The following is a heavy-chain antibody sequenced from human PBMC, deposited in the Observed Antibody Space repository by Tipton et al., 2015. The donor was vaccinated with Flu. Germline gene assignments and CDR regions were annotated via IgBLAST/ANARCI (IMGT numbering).Heavy chain of an antibody. V-gene: IGHV1-2*02. CDR1: GYTFTGYY. J-gene: IGHJ6*02. Sequence: QLVQSGAEVKKPGASVKVSCKASGYTFTGYYIHWVRQAPGQGLEWMGWIHPNSGGTNYAQKFQGRVTMTTDTSISTAYMELSRLRSVDTAMYYCAREGIWLGQLLYGMDVWGQGTTVTVSS. CDR2: IHPNSGGT. D-gene: IGHD3-10*01. CDR3: AREGIWLGQLLYGMDV.